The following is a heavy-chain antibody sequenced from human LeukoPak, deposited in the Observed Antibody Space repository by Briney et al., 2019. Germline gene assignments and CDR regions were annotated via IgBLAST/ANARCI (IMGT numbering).Heavy chain of an antibody. CDR3: ASGTGSGNPFDY. J-gene: IGHJ4*02. V-gene: IGHV1-69*05. D-gene: IGHD3-10*01. CDR1: GGTFSNYA. CDR2: IIPMFGTT. Sequence: SVKVSCKASGGTFSNYAISWVRQAPGQGLEWMGRIIPMFGTTNYAQKFQGRVTITTDESTSTAYMQVSSLRIEDTAVYYCASGTGSGNPFDYWGQGTLVTVSS.